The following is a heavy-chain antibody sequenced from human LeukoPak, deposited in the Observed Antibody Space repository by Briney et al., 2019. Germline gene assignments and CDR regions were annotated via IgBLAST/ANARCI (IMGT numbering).Heavy chain of an antibody. CDR1: GGSISSYY. V-gene: IGHV4-59*01. CDR2: IYYSGST. Sequence: PSETLSLTCTVSGGSISSYYWSWIRQPPGKGLEWIGYIYYSGSTNYNPSLKSRVTISVDTSKNQFSLKLSSVTAADTAVYYCARVGQQLAENYYYGMDVWGQGTTVTVSS. D-gene: IGHD6-13*01. J-gene: IGHJ6*02. CDR3: ARVGQQLAENYYYGMDV.